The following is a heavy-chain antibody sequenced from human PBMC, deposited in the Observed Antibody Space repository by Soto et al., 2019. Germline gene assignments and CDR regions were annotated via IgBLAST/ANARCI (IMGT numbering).Heavy chain of an antibody. J-gene: IGHJ1*01. CDR3: ARGGSSWSAEYYQH. CDR1: GYTFSNYG. CDR2: ISGYNGRT. D-gene: IGHD6-19*01. Sequence: QVQLVQSGAEVKKSGASVKVSCKASGYTFSNYGISWARQAPGQGPSRMGWISGYNGRTKNAQKVQGRVTMTTDTSTSTAYMELRSLRSDDTAVYYCARGGSSWSAEYYQHWGQGTLVTVYS. V-gene: IGHV1-18*01.